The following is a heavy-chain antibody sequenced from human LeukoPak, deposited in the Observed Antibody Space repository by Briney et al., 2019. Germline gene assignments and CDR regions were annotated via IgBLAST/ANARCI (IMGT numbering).Heavy chain of an antibody. CDR3: AGDFSLSRSSDY. V-gene: IGHV3-21*06. Sequence: GGSLRLSCAASGFTFRTYSMNWVRQAPGKGLEWVSSITGSSDFMPYADSVKGRFTISRDNARNSLYLQLNSLRAEDTAVYYCAGDFSLSRSSDYWGQGTLVTVSS. CDR2: ITGSSDFM. CDR1: GFTFRTYS. D-gene: IGHD2-15*01. J-gene: IGHJ4*02.